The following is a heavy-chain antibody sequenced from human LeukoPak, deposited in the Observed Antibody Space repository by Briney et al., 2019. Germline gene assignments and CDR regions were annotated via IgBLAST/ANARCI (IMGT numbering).Heavy chain of an antibody. V-gene: IGHV3-23*01. CDR3: AKDIVVVPAANPFFDY. D-gene: IGHD2-2*01. Sequence: GGSLRLSCAASGFTFSSYAMSWVRQAPGKGLEWASAISGSGGSTYYADSVKGRFTISRDNSKNTPYLQMNSLRAEDTAVYYCAKDIVVVPAANPFFDYWGQGTLVTVSS. CDR2: ISGSGGST. J-gene: IGHJ4*02. CDR1: GFTFSSYA.